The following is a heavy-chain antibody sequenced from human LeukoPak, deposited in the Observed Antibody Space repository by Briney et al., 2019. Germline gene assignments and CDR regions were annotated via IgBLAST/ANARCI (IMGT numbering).Heavy chain of an antibody. D-gene: IGHD4-17*01. J-gene: IGHJ3*02. Sequence: GGSLRLSCAASGFTFTYAWMSWVRQAPGQGLEWVSVIYTSGSTYDADSVRGRFTISRDKSKNTLYLQMNSLRAEDAAVYYCARGGSDGGDYSSFDIWGLGTMVTVSS. CDR3: ARGGSDGGDYSSFDI. V-gene: IGHV3-66*01. CDR1: GFTFTYAW. CDR2: IYTSGST.